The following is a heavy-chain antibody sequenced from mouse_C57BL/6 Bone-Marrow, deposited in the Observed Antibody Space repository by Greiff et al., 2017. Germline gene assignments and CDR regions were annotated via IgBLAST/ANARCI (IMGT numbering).Heavy chain of an antibody. J-gene: IGHJ4*01. V-gene: IGHV1-72*01. CDR1: GYTFTSYW. CDR2: IDPNSGGT. Sequence: QVQLQQPGTELVKPGASVKLSCKASGYTFTSYWMHWVKQRPGQGLEWIGRIDPNSGGTKYNEKFKSKATLTVDKPSSTAYMQLSSLTSEDSAVYYCARGNYEEYYAMDYWGQGTSVTVSS. CDR3: ARGNYEEYYAMDY. D-gene: IGHD2-1*01.